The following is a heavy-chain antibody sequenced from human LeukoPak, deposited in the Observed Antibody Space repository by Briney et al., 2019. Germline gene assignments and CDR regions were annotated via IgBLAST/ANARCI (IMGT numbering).Heavy chain of an antibody. V-gene: IGHV3-30*02. CDR2: IRFDGSKK. Sequence: PGGSLRLSCAASGFTFSSYAMSWVRQAPGKGLEWVALIRFDGSKKYYADSVKGRFSISRDNSNSTLYLQMDSLRAEDTAVYYCAKDGLYYGILDSWGQGILVTVSS. CDR1: GFTFSSYA. D-gene: IGHD3-9*01. J-gene: IGHJ4*02. CDR3: AKDGLYYGILDS.